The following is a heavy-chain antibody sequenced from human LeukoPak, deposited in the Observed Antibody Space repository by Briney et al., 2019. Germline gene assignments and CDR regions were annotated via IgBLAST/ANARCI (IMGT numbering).Heavy chain of an antibody. J-gene: IGHJ4*02. Sequence: GGSLRLSCATSGFTFSSYTMTWVRQSPGKGLEWVSIINPSGGATFYADSVKGRFTVFRDNSRNTLFLQMQGLRAEDTAVYYCTSQTYKGSAWYYSDYWGQGTLVTVSS. CDR1: GFTFSSYT. CDR2: INPSGGAT. V-gene: IGHV3-23*01. D-gene: IGHD1-1*01. CDR3: TSQTYKGSAWYYSDY.